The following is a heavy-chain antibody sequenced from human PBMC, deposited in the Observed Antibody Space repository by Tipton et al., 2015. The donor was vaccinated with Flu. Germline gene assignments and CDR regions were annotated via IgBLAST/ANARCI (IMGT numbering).Heavy chain of an antibody. D-gene: IGHD3-10*01. CDR1: GDSISSNY. CDR3: ARSTYYYGSGSADY. Sequence: TLSLTCTVSGDSISSNYWNWIRQAPGKGLEWIGYVFYSGANYNPSLRSRVTMSLDTSKNQFSLKLTSVTAKDTAVYYCARSTYYYGSGSADYWGQGTLVTVSS. J-gene: IGHJ4*02. V-gene: IGHV4-59*01. CDR2: VFYSGA.